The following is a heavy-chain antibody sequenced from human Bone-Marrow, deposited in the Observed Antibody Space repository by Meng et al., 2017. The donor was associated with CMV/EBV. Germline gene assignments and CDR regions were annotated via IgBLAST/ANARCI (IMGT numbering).Heavy chain of an antibody. V-gene: IGHV1-8*01. CDR3: ARRGVAARRGSWFDP. J-gene: IGHJ5*02. D-gene: IGHD6-6*01. CDR1: GYTFTTYD. Sequence: ASVKVFCKASGYTFTTYDIDWVRQATGQGLEWMGWMNPNSGNTGYAQKFEGRVTMTRNTSISTAYMELSSLRSEDTAVYYCARRGVAARRGSWFDPWGQGPPVTVSS. CDR2: MNPNSGNT.